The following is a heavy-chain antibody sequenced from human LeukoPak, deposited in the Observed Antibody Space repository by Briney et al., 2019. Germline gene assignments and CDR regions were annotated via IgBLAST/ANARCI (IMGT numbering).Heavy chain of an antibody. Sequence: PSETLSLTCAVYGGSFSGYYWTWIRQPPGKGLEWIGEINHSGSTNYNPSLKSRVTISVDTSKNQFSLKLSSVTAADTAVYYCARGMTTVVISRSDWFDSWGQGTLVTVFS. CDR2: INHSGST. V-gene: IGHV4-34*01. CDR1: GGSFSGYY. J-gene: IGHJ5*01. D-gene: IGHD4-23*01. CDR3: ARGMTTVVISRSDWFDS.